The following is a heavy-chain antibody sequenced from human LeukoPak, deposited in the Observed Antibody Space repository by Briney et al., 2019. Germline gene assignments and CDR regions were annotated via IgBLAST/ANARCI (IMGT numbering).Heavy chain of an antibody. V-gene: IGHV3-74*01. CDR1: GFTFSSYW. CDR2: LNSDGSTT. D-gene: IGHD1-26*01. J-gene: IGHJ4*02. CDR3: ARRSGSYAFDY. Sequence: GGSLRLSCAASGFTFSSYWMHWDRQAPGKGLVWVSRLNSDGSTTSYADSVKGRFTISRDNAKNTLYLQMNSLRAEDTAVYYCARRSGSYAFDYWGQGTLVTVSS.